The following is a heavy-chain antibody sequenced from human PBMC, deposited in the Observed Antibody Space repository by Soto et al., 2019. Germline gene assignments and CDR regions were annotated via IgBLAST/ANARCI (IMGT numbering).Heavy chain of an antibody. CDR1: GGTFSHSA. CDR2: IIPIFGTP. D-gene: IGHD1-1*01. Sequence: QVQLVQSGAEVKKPGSSVKISCKASGGTFSHSAISWVRQAPGQGLEWMGGIIPIFGTPVNAQKFQGRVTICADESTSTAFMELSSLKFEDTAIYFCAGGGGYNLGIDSWGQGTLVTVSS. J-gene: IGHJ4*02. CDR3: AGGGGYNLGIDS. V-gene: IGHV1-69*01.